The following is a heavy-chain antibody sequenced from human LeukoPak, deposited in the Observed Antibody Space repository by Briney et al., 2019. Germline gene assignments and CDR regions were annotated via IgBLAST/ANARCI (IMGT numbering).Heavy chain of an antibody. CDR1: GFTVSSKY. Sequence: GGSLRLSCAASGFTVSSKYMSWVRQAPGKGLEWVSVIYSGGSTYYADSVKGRFTISRDNSKNTLYLQMNSLRAEDTAVYYCAREAAADFDYWGQGTLVTVSS. J-gene: IGHJ4*02. CDR3: AREAAADFDY. V-gene: IGHV3-66*01. D-gene: IGHD6-13*01. CDR2: IYSGGST.